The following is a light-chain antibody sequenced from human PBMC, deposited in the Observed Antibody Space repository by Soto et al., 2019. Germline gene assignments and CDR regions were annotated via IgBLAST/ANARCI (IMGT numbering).Light chain of an antibody. V-gene: IGKV1-33*01. CDR2: DAS. CDR1: QDISNY. Sequence: DIQMTQSPSSLSASVGDRVTITCQASQDISNYLNWYQQKPGKAPKLLIYDASNLETGVPSRFSGSGSGTDFTFTISSLQPEVIAIHCCQQYANLPLTFGGGTRVDSK. J-gene: IGKJ4*01. CDR3: QQYANLPLT.